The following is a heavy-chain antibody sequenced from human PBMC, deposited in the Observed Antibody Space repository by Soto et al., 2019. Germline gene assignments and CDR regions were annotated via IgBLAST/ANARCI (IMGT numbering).Heavy chain of an antibody. V-gene: IGHV1-69*01. CDR2: IIPIFGTA. D-gene: IGHD6-13*01. Sequence: QVQLVQSGAEVKKPGSSVKVSCKASGGTFSSYAISWVRQAPGQGLEWMGGIIPIFGTANYAQKFQGRVTITADESTSTAYMELSSLRSEDTAVYYCARANLIAAAVSKPQYYYYGMDVWGQGTTVTVSS. CDR1: GGTFSSYA. CDR3: ARANLIAAAVSKPQYYYYGMDV. J-gene: IGHJ6*02.